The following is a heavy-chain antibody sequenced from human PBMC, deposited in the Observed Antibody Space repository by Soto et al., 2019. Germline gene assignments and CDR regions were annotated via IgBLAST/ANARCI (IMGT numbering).Heavy chain of an antibody. J-gene: IGHJ6*02. Sequence: PGGSLRLSCAASGFTFSSYAMSWVRQAPGKGLEWVSGINGSGGSTYYADSVKGRFTISRDNAKNTLYLQMNSLRAEDTAVYYCARDRMYRIWRYYYYGMDVWGQGTTVTVSS. CDR1: GFTFSSYA. CDR2: INGSGGST. CDR3: ARDRMYRIWRYYYYGMDV. D-gene: IGHD2-2*01. V-gene: IGHV3-23*01.